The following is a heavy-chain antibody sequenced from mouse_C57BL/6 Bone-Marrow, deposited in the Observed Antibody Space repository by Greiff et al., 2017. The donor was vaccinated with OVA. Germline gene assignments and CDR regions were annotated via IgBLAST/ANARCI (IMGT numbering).Heavy chain of an antibody. CDR1: GYAFSSYW. J-gene: IGHJ1*03. CDR2: IYPGDGDT. CDR3: ARGGGIDWYFDV. D-gene: IGHD1-1*02. V-gene: IGHV1-80*01. Sequence: QVQLKQSGAELVKPGASVKISCKASGYAFSSYWMNWVKQRPGKGLEWIGQIYPGDGDTNYNGKFKGKATLTADKSSSTAYMQLSSLTSEDSAVYFCARGGGIDWYFDVWGTGTTVTVSS.